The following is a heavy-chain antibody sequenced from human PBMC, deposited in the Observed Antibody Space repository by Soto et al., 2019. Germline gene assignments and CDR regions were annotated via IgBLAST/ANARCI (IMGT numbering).Heavy chain of an antibody. CDR2: ISYDGSNK. CDR1: GFTFSSSG. Sequence: GGSLRLSCAASGFTFSSSGMHWVRQAPGKGLEWVAVISYDGSNKYYADSVKGRFTISRDNSKNTLDLQMNSLRAEDTAVYYCAKDLGYCTGGNCALIDYWGQGTLVTVSS. V-gene: IGHV3-30*18. D-gene: IGHD2-15*01. J-gene: IGHJ4*02. CDR3: AKDLGYCTGGNCALIDY.